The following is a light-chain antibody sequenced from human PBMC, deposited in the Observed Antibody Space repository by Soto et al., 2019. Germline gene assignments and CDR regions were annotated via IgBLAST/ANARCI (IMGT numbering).Light chain of an antibody. V-gene: IGKV1-5*03. CDR2: KAS. J-gene: IGKJ2*01. Sequence: DIQVTQSPSTLSASVGDTVIITCRASQSISSWLAWYQQKPGKVPNLLIYKASSLESGVPSRFSGSGSGTEFTLTISSLQPDDFATYYCQQYNNYSKTLGQGTMVDIK. CDR3: QQYNNYSKT. CDR1: QSISSW.